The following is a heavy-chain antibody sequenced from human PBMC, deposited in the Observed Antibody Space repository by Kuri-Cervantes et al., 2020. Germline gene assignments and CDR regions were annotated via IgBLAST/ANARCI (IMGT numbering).Heavy chain of an antibody. V-gene: IGHV1-2*02. D-gene: IGHD3-3*01. CDR3: ARDQSNYDFWSGYFGYYYYGMDV. J-gene: IGHJ6*02. CDR1: GYIFTGYY. Sequence: ASVKVSCKASGYIFTGYYIYWVRQAPGQGLEWMGWINPNSGGTNYAQKFQGRVTMTTDTSTSTAYMELRSLRSDDTAVYYCARDQSNYDFWSGYFGYYYYGMDVWGQGTTVTVSS. CDR2: INPNSGGT.